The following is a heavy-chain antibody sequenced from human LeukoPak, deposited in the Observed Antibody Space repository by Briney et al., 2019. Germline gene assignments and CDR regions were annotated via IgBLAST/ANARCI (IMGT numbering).Heavy chain of an antibody. J-gene: IGHJ4*02. Sequence: GRSLRLSCAASGFTFDDYAMHWVRQAPGKGLEWVSGISWNSGSIGYADSVKGRFTISRDNAKNSLYLQMNSLRAEDTALYYCAKDTGSGSYGGHDYLDYWGQGTLVTVSS. V-gene: IGHV3-9*01. D-gene: IGHD1-26*01. CDR3: AKDTGSGSYGGHDYLDY. CDR2: ISWNSGSI. CDR1: GFTFDDYA.